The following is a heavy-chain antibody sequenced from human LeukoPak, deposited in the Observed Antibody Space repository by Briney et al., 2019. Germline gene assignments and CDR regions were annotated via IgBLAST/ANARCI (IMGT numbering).Heavy chain of an antibody. CDR2: IYYSGST. D-gene: IGHD3-10*01. Sequence: TSETLPLTCTVSGGSISSSSYYWGWIRQPPGKGLEWIGSIYYSGSTYYNPSLKSRVTISVDTSKNQFSLKLSSVTAADTAVYYCARHGPNYGSGSSLNWFDPWGQGTLVTVSS. V-gene: IGHV4-39*01. J-gene: IGHJ5*02. CDR1: GGSISSSSYY. CDR3: ARHGPNYGSGSSLNWFDP.